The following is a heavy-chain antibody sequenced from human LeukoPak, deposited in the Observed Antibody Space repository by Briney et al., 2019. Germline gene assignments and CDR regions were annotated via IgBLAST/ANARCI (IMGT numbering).Heavy chain of an antibody. J-gene: IGHJ4*02. CDR2: ISWNSGSI. D-gene: IGHD3-9*01. CDR1: GFTFDDYA. Sequence: GGSLRLSCAASGFTFDDYAMHRVRQAPGKGLEWVSGISWNSGSIGYADSVKGRFTISRDNAKNSLYLQMNSLRAEDTALYYCAKDLVLRYFEGSLDYWGQGTLVTVSS. V-gene: IGHV3-9*01. CDR3: AKDLVLRYFEGSLDY.